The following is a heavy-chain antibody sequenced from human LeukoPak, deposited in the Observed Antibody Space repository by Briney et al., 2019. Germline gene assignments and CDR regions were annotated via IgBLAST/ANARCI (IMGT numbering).Heavy chain of an antibody. CDR3: ARFLNLDSSSWYWYYYYYGMDV. D-gene: IGHD6-13*01. Sequence: GESLKISCKGSGYSFTNYWIGWVRQMPGKGLEWMGIIYPGDSDTRYSPSFQGQVTISADKSISTAYLQWSSLRASDTAMYYCARFLNLDSSSWYWYYYYYGMDVWGQGATVTVSS. J-gene: IGHJ6*02. CDR2: IYPGDSDT. CDR1: GYSFTNYW. V-gene: IGHV5-51*01.